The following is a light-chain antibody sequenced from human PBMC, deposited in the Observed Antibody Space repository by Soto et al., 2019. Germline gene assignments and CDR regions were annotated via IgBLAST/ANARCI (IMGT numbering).Light chain of an antibody. V-gene: IGKV1-17*03. J-gene: IGKJ5*01. CDR2: AAS. CDR1: QGVNNH. Sequence: DIQMTQSPSAVSASIGDRVTITCRASQGVNNHLVWFQQRPGKVPNRLLYAASRLESGVPSRFSGSGSGTEFTLTSSSLQPEDFATYDGLQHNSYPITLGQGTRLEIK. CDR3: LQHNSYPIT.